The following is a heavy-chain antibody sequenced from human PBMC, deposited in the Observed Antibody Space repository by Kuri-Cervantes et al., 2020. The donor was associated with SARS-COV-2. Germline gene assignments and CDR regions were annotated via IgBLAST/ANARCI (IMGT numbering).Heavy chain of an antibody. Sequence: ASVKVSCKASGYTFTSYAMNWVRQAPGQGLEWMGWINTNTGNPTYAQGFTGRFVFSLDTSVSTAYLQISSLKAEDTAVYYCARGLSYDFWSGFYPYYYYMDVWGKGTTVTVSS. CDR2: INTNTGNP. CDR1: GYTFTSYA. J-gene: IGHJ6*03. D-gene: IGHD3-3*01. CDR3: ARGLSYDFWSGFYPYYYYMDV. V-gene: IGHV7-4-1*02.